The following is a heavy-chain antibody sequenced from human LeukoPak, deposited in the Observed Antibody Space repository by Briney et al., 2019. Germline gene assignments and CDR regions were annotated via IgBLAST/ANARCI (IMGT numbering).Heavy chain of an antibody. CDR2: INRNSGSI. J-gene: IGHJ4*02. Sequence: GMSLRLSCAASGFTFEDYSMHWVRQAPGKGLEWVSGINRNSGSIGYADSVKGRFTISRDSAKSSLYLQMNTLRAEDMAFYYCAKALSSSFTGSSWEYWGQGTLVTVSS. CDR3: AKALSSSFTGSSWEY. D-gene: IGHD6-6*01. CDR1: GFTFEDYS. V-gene: IGHV3-9*03.